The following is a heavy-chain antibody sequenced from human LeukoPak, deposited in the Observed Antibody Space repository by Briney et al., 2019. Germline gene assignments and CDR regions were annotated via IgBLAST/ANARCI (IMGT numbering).Heavy chain of an antibody. CDR3: ARGAAPDY. V-gene: IGHV4-59*01. J-gene: IGHJ4*02. CDR2: IFYSGST. D-gene: IGHD6-6*01. CDR1: GGSISSFH. Sequence: SETLSLTCTVSGGSISSFHWSWIRQPPGKGLEWIGYIFYSGSTNYNPSLKSRVTISVDTSKNQFSLRLSSVTTADTAVYYCARGAAPDYWGQGTLVTVSS.